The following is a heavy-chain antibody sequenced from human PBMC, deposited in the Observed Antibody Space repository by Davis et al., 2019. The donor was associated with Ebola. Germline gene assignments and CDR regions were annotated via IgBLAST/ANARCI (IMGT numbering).Heavy chain of an antibody. CDR2: IYYSGST. CDR1: GGSMSSYY. J-gene: IGHJ6*04. Sequence: MPSETLSLTCTVSGGSMSSYYWSWIRQPPGKGLEWIGYIYYSGSTNYNPSLKGRVAISVDTSKNQFSLELSSVTAADTAVYYCARLPTYYYDSSGYYYGMDVWGKGTTVTVSS. V-gene: IGHV4-59*08. D-gene: IGHD3-22*01. CDR3: ARLPTYYYDSSGYYYGMDV.